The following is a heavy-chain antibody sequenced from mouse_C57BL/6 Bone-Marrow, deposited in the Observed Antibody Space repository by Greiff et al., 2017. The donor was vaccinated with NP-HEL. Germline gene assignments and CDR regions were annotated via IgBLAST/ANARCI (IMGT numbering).Heavy chain of an antibody. J-gene: IGHJ2*01. D-gene: IGHD1-1*01. CDR3: TDLLLLFDY. CDR2: IRLKSDNYAT. V-gene: IGHV6-3*01. Sequence: DVKLVESGGGLVQPGGSLKLSCVASGFTFSNYWMNWVRQSPEKGLEWVAQIRLKSDNYATHYAESVKGRFTISIDDSKSSVYLQMNNLRAEDTVVYYCTDLLLLFDYWGQGTTLTVSS. CDR1: GFTFSNYW.